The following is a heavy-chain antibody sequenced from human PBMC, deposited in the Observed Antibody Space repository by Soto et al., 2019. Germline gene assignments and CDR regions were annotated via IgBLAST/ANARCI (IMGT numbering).Heavy chain of an antibody. J-gene: IGHJ6*02. V-gene: IGHV3-23*01. Sequence: GGSLRLSCAASGFTFSSYAMSWVRQAPGKGLEWVSAISGSGGSTYYADSVKGRFTISRDNSKNTLYVQMNSLRAEDTAVYYCAKVFGHCGGDCPNYYYYGMDVWGQGTTVTVSS. CDR3: AKVFGHCGGDCPNYYYYGMDV. D-gene: IGHD2-21*02. CDR2: ISGSGGST. CDR1: GFTFSSYA.